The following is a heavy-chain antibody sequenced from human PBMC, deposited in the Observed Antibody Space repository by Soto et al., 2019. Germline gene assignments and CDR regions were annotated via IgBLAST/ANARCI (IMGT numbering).Heavy chain of an antibody. Sequence: QVKLQESGPGLEKPSGTLSLTCAVSGGSISNNRWWTWVRQAPGKGLEWIGEIHDRGSTNYNPSPKSRATVSIDRSKNQFSLEMRAVTAADTAVYYCAGQWAAGYGAFDPWGQGTLVTVSS. CDR3: AGQWAAGYGAFDP. CDR1: GGSISNNRW. D-gene: IGHD3-9*01. J-gene: IGHJ5*02. V-gene: IGHV4-4*02. CDR2: IHDRGST.